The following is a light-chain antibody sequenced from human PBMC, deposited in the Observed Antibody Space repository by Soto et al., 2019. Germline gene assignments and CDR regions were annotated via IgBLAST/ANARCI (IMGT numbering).Light chain of an antibody. J-gene: IGLJ2*01. V-gene: IGLV2-14*01. CDR1: SSDVGGYNS. Sequence: QSALTQPASVSGSPGQSITISCTGTSSDVGGYNSVSWYQKHPGKAPKLMIYEVRNRPSGVSNRFSASKSGNTASLTISGLQAEDEADYYGSSYTSSSTLILFGGGTKLTVL. CDR3: SSYTSSSTLIL. CDR2: EVR.